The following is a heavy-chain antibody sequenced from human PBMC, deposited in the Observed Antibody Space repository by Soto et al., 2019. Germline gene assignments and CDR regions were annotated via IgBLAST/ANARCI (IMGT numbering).Heavy chain of an antibody. CDR3: AAAAGTAFNY. J-gene: IGHJ4*02. CDR2: IYYSGST. Sequence: SETLSLTCTVSGGSISSGGYYWSWIRQHPGKGLEWIGYIYYSGSTDYNPSLKSRVTISVDTSKNQFSLKLSSVTAADTAVYYCAAAAGTAFNYWGQGTLVTVSS. D-gene: IGHD6-13*01. CDR1: GGSISSGGYY. V-gene: IGHV4-31*03.